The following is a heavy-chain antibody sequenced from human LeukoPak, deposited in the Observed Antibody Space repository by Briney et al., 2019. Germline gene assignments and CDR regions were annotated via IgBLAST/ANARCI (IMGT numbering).Heavy chain of an antibody. CDR3: ARDGDYYGSGSYYNRRHYFDY. CDR2: IWYDGSNK. CDR1: GFIFSSYG. D-gene: IGHD3-10*01. J-gene: IGHJ4*02. Sequence: GGSLRLYCAASGFIFSSYGMHWVRQAPGKGLEWVAVIWYDGSNKYYADSVKGRFTISRDNSKNTLYLQMNSLRAEDTAVYYCARDGDYYGSGSYYNRRHYFDYWGQGTLVTVSS. V-gene: IGHV3-33*01.